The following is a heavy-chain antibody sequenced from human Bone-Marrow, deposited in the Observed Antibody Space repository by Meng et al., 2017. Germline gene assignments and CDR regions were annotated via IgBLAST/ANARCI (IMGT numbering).Heavy chain of an antibody. Sequence: VPRGESGAEVKKPGASGRVSCKPSGYTFPDYYIHWVRRAPGQGLEWMGRINPKSGDTHYAQKFQARVTMTGDTSISTAYMELSGLRSDDTAMYYCARDEDISAAGKLFGDYWGQGTLVTVSS. CDR1: GYTFPDYY. V-gene: IGHV1-2*06. CDR3: ARDEDISAAGKLFGDY. D-gene: IGHD6-25*01. J-gene: IGHJ4*02. CDR2: INPKSGDT.